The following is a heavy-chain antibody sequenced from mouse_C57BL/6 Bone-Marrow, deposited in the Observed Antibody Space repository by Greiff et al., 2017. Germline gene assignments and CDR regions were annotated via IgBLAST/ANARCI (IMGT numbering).Heavy chain of an antibody. J-gene: IGHJ1*03. CDR3: SRQVTTVLATKYFDV. CDR2: ISGGGGNT. D-gene: IGHD1-1*01. Sequence: EVHLVESGGGLVKPGGSLKLSCAASGFTFSSYTMSWVRQTPEKRLQWVAAISGGGGNTSYPDSVKGRFTISRYNEKKIQYLQRRSLGSEDTTLYYCSRQVTTVLATKYFDVWGTGTTVTVSS. CDR1: GFTFSSYT. V-gene: IGHV5-9*01.